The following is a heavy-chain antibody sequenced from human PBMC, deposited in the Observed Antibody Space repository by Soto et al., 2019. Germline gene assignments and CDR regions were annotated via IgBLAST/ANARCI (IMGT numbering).Heavy chain of an antibody. CDR3: ARELSCSGGNCYNYFDY. V-gene: IGHV1-2*02. Sequence: GXSVKVSCPCSGGTFTSNYIHLVRQAPGQGFEWMGWINPKSGGTNYPQKFQVRVTISIDTSKNHFSLKLNSVKAADTAVYYCARELSCSGGNCYNYFDYWGQGTVVTFSS. CDR1: GGTFTSNY. J-gene: IGHJ4*02. CDR2: INPKSGGT. D-gene: IGHD2-15*01.